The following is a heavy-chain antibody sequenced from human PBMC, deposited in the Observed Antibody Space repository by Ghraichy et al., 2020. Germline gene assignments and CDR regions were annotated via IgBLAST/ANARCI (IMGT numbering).Heavy chain of an antibody. V-gene: IGHV4-59*01. CDR2: IFYNGNI. D-gene: IGHD2-21*02. J-gene: IGHJ5*02. CDR1: GGSISGYY. Sequence: SETLSLTCTVSGGSISGYYWSWIRQPPGKGLEWIAYIFYNGNIDYNPSLESRVTISVDTSKNQFSLKLSSVTAADTAVYYCARSSPTAILWFDPWGQGTLVTVSS. CDR3: ARSSPTAILWFDP.